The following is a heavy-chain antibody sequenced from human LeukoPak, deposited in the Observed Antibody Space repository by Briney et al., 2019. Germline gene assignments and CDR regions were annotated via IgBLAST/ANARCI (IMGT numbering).Heavy chain of an antibody. CDR3: TRDTKN. V-gene: IGHV3-53*01. D-gene: IGHD1-1*01. CDR1: GFSVGSNY. CDR2: TYIAGKT. Sequence: PGGSLRLSCAASGFSVGSNYMSWVRQAPGRGLQWVSSTYIAGKTFHADFVKGRFTASRDNSKNIYYLQMNSLRAEDTAIYYCTRDTKNWGQGTLVTVSS. J-gene: IGHJ4*02.